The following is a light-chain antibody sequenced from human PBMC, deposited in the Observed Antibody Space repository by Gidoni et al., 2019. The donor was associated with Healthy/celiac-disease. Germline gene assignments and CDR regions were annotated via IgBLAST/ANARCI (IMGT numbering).Light chain of an antibody. V-gene: IGKV1-39*01. CDR1: QSINSY. CDR3: QQSHSTPST. Sequence: DIQMTQSPSSLSASVGDRVSITCRASQSINSYLNWYQQKPGKAPKLLIYAASSLQSGVPSRLSGSGSGTDFTLTISSLQPEDFATYYCQQSHSTPSTFGGGTQVDIK. CDR2: AAS. J-gene: IGKJ4*01.